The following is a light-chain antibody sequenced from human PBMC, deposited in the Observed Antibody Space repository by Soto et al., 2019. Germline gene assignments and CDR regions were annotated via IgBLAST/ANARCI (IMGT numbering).Light chain of an antibody. CDR3: VQGTQLPYT. CDR1: QSLVYSNGVAY. J-gene: IGKJ2*01. Sequence: DVVMTQSPLSLSVTLGQPASLSCRSSQSLVYSNGVAYLSWFQQRPGQSPRRLIHKVSNRDSGVRDRFRGSGSGAVLMVEMSRVEAKDVGMYYCVQGTQLPYTFGQGTKLEIK. CDR2: KVS. V-gene: IGKV2-30*01.